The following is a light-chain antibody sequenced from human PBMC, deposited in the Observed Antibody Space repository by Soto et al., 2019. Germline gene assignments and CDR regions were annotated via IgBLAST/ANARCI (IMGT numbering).Light chain of an antibody. J-gene: IGKJ5*01. Sequence: AIRMTQSPSSFSASTGDRVSITCRATQDIGTYLAWYQQIPGKAPKLLIYDASSLESGVPSRFSGSGSGTEFTLTISSLQPDDFATYYCQQYNSVYTFGQGTRLEIK. CDR3: QQYNSVYT. V-gene: IGKV1-8*01. CDR1: QDIGTY. CDR2: DAS.